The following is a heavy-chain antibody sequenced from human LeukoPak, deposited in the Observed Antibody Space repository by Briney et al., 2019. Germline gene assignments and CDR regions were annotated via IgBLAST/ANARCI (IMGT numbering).Heavy chain of an antibody. CDR3: AKDRSGSYLGDFDS. CDR2: ISGYNVHT. J-gene: IGHJ4*02. D-gene: IGHD6-19*01. V-gene: IGHV1-18*04. CDR1: GYHFSSFG. Sequence: ASVKVSCKTSGYHFSSFGINWVRQAPGQGLEWMGWISGYNVHTEYSQKFQGRVTLTKDTSTATVYMELRSLTSDDTAVYYCAKDRSGSYLGDFDSWGQGTLVTVSS.